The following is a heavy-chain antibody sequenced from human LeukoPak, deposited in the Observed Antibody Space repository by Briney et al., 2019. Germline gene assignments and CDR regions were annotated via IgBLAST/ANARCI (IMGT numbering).Heavy chain of an antibody. D-gene: IGHD2-2*02. V-gene: IGHV1-69*13. Sequence: GASVKASCKASGGTFSSYAISWVRQAPGQGLEWMGGIIPIFGTANYAQKFQGRVTITADESTSTAYMELSSLRSEDTAVYYCAREGSFCSSTSCYTTHFDYWAREPWSPSPQ. CDR2: IIPIFGTA. CDR1: GGTFSSYA. CDR3: AREGSFCSSTSCYTTHFDY. J-gene: IGHJ4*02.